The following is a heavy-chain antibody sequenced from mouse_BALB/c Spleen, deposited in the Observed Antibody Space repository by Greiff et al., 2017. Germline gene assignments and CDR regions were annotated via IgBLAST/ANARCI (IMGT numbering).Heavy chain of an antibody. CDR2: IDPENGDT. J-gene: IGHJ4*01. CDR3: ARVDYYAMDY. V-gene: IGHV14-4*02. CDR1: GFNIKDYY. Sequence: VQLQQSGAELVRSGASVKLSCTASGFNIKDYYMHWVKQRPEQGLEWIGWIDPENGDTEYAPKFQGKATMTADTSSNTAYLQLSSLTSEDTAMYYCARVDYYAMDYWGQGTSVTVSS.